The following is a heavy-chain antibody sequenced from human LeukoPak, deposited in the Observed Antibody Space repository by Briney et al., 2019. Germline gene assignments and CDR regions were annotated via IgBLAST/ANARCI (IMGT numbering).Heavy chain of an antibody. CDR2: ISGGGDYT. J-gene: IGHJ3*02. CDR1: GFTFTNYA. CDR3: AKDRTDYYDNSGYDGFDM. V-gene: IGHV3-23*01. D-gene: IGHD3-22*01. Sequence: QPGGSLRLSCAASGFTFTNYAMSWVRQAPGKGLEWVSTISGGGDYTFYADSVKGRFTISRDNSRNTLFLQINSLRAEDTAIYYYAKDRTDYYDNSGYDGFDMWGQGTMVTVSS.